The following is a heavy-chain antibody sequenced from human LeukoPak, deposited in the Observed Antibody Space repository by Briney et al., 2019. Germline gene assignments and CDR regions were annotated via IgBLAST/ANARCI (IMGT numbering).Heavy chain of an antibody. D-gene: IGHD3-22*01. CDR1: GFMLSSTW. V-gene: IGHV3-74*01. CDR2: INSDATST. CDR3: AKSVHYYENSPLDY. Sequence: GGSLRLSCAASGFMLSSTWMHWVRQAPGKGLVWVSRINSDATSTSYADSVRARFTISRDNSKNTLYLQMNSLRAEDTAVYHCAKSVHYYENSPLDYWGQGTLVTVSS. J-gene: IGHJ4*02.